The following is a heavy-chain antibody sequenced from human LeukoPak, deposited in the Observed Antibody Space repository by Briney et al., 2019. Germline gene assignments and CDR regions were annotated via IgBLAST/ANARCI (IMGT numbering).Heavy chain of an antibody. J-gene: IGHJ3*02. D-gene: IGHD6-6*01. CDR3: ARDPYSSYLI. CDR2: IKQDGSEK. CDR1: GFIISTYW. Sequence: GGSLRLSCAASGFIISTYWMSWVRQAPGKGLEWVANIKQDGSEKYYVDSVKGRFTISRDNAKNSLYLQMNSLRAEDTAVYYCARDPYSSYLIWGQGTMVTVSS. V-gene: IGHV3-7*01.